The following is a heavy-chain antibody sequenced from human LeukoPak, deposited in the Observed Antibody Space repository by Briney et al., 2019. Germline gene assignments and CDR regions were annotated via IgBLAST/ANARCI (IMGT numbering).Heavy chain of an antibody. J-gene: IGHJ6*02. CDR3: AKDSGAVYYYYGMDV. CDR2: ISYDGSNK. CDR1: GLTFSSYG. Sequence: GGSLRLSCAASGLTFSSYGMHGVRQAPGKGLEWVAVISYDGSNKYYADSVKGRFTISRDNSKNTLYLQMNSLRAEDTAVYYCAKDSGAVYYYYGMDVWGQGTTVTVSS. V-gene: IGHV3-30*18.